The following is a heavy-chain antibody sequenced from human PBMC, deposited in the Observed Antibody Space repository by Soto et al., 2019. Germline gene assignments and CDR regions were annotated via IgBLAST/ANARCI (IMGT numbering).Heavy chain of an antibody. J-gene: IGHJ4*02. CDR1: GFNFGEHA. CDR3: TRLPPHPRPAVAS. Sequence: EVQLVESGGDLVKPGRSMRVSCTASGFNFGEHANSWVRQPPGKALERVGHIRSKRYGGTAEYAASVKGRVTISRDDSKSIAYLQMDSLQTEDTGVYYCTRLPPHPRPAVASWGQGTLVTVSS. V-gene: IGHV3-49*04. CDR2: IRSKRYGGTA. D-gene: IGHD2-2*01.